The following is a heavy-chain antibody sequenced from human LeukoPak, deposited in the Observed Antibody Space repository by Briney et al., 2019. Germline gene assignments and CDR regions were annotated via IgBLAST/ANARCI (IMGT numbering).Heavy chain of an antibody. Sequence: SQTLSLTCAVSGGSISSGGYSWSWIRQPPGKGLEWIGYICHSGSTYYNPSLKSRVTISVDRSKNQFSLKLSSVTAADTAVYYCARGVDYSNYFDYWGQGTLVTVSS. CDR2: ICHSGST. J-gene: IGHJ4*02. V-gene: IGHV4-30-2*01. CDR3: ARGVDYSNYFDY. CDR1: GGSISSGGYS. D-gene: IGHD4-11*01.